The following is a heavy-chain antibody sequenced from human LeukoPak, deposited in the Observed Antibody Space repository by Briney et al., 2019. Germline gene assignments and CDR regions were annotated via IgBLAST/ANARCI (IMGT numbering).Heavy chain of an antibody. J-gene: IGHJ6*02. V-gene: IGHV3-53*01. CDR3: ARGIAPYYGMDV. D-gene: IGHD6-13*01. CDR1: GFTFSSYA. Sequence: GGSLRLSCAASGFTFSSYAMSWVRQAPGKGLEWVSVIYSGGSTYYADSVKGRFTISRDNSKNTLYLQMNSLRAEDTAVYYCARGIAPYYGMDVWGQGTTVTVSS. CDR2: IYSGGST.